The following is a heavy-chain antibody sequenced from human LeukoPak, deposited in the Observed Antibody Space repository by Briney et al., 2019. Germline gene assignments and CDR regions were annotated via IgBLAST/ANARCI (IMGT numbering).Heavy chain of an antibody. J-gene: IGHJ4*02. Sequence: CXASGFTFSSYWMSWVRQAPGKGLEWVANIKQDGSEKYYVDSVKGRFTISRDNAKNSLYMQMNSLRAEDTGVYYCXXDPSGYEEFDYWGQGTLVTVSS. CDR3: XXDPSGYEEFDY. CDR2: IKQDGSEK. CDR1: GFTFSSYW. D-gene: IGHD5-12*01. V-gene: IGHV3-7*01.